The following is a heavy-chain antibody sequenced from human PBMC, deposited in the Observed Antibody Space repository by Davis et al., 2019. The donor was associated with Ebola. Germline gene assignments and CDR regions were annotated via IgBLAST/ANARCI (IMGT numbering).Heavy chain of an antibody. V-gene: IGHV4-59*01. D-gene: IGHD3-22*01. CDR1: GGSISSYY. CDR3: ARGVSDYYYDSSGYYSRLSNFDY. Sequence: MPSETLSLTCTVSGGSISSYYWSWIRQPPGKGLEWIGYIYYSGSTNYNPSLKSRVTISVDTSKNQFSLKLSSVTAADTAVYYCARGVSDYYYDSSGYYSRLSNFDYWGQGTPVTVSS. J-gene: IGHJ4*02. CDR2: IYYSGST.